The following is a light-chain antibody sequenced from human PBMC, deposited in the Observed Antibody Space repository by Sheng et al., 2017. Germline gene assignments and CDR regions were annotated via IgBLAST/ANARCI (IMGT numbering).Light chain of an antibody. V-gene: IGKV3D-15*01. Sequence: EIVLTQSPGTLSLSPGERATLSCRASQSVNSNLVWFQLKPGQAPRLLFSVASTRAPGVPARFSASGSGTEFTLTISSLQSEDFAIYYCLQYLNWPWTFGQGTKVEI. J-gene: IGKJ1*01. CDR3: LQYLNWPWT. CDR1: QSVNSN. CDR2: VAS.